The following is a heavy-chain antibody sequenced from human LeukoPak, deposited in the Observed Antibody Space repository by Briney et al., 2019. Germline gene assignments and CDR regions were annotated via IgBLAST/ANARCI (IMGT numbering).Heavy chain of an antibody. Sequence: PGRSLRLSCAASGFTFCSYGMHWVRQAPGKGLEWVAVISYDGSNKYYADSVKGRFTISRDNSKNTLYLQMNSLRTEDTAVYYCARCDVGDGYSHYWGQGTLVTVSS. J-gene: IGHJ4*02. CDR3: ARCDVGDGYSHY. D-gene: IGHD5-24*01. CDR2: ISYDGSNK. V-gene: IGHV3-30*03. CDR1: GFTFCSYG.